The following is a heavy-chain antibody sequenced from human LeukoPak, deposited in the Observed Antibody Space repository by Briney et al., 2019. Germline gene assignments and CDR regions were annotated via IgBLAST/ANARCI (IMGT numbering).Heavy chain of an antibody. J-gene: IGHJ2*01. Sequence: ASVKVSCKASGYTFTSYDINWVRQATGQGLEWMGWMSPNSGTTAYAQKFQGRVTMTRNTSITTAYMELSSLGSEDTAVYFCARPYYSSGFFEGDWYFDLWGRGTLVTVSS. D-gene: IGHD6-19*01. CDR3: ARPYYSSGFFEGDWYFDL. CDR2: MSPNSGTT. CDR1: GYTFTSYD. V-gene: IGHV1-8*01.